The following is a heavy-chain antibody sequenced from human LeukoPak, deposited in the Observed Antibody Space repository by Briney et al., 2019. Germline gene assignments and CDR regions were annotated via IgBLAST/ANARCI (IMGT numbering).Heavy chain of an antibody. CDR3: AHSFVGYYESSGYCP. Sequence: SGPTLLHPRPTLTLTCTFSGFSVGTSGVGVGWIRQPPGKTVEWLTLICWNDEKRYSPSLKNRLTTTKDTSKNQVVLTMTNMHPVDTATYYCAHSFVGYYESSGYCPWGQGTLVTVSS. V-gene: IGHV2-5*01. CDR1: GFSVGTSGVG. D-gene: IGHD3-22*01. J-gene: IGHJ5*02. CDR2: ICWNDEK.